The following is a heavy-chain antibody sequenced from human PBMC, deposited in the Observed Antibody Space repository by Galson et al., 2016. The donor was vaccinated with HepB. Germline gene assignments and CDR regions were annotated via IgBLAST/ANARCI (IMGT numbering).Heavy chain of an antibody. V-gene: IGHV3-30*03. CDR1: GFTFSSYG. CDR3: ARPRASNYYYYGMDV. CDR2: ISTDAINK. D-gene: IGHD2-2*01. Sequence: SLRLSCAASGFTFSSYGMHWVRQAPGKGLEWVAVISTDAINKYYADSVRGRFTISRDDPKNTLYLQMNSLRPGDTAVYYCARPRASNYYYYGMDVWGQGTTVAV. J-gene: IGHJ6*02.